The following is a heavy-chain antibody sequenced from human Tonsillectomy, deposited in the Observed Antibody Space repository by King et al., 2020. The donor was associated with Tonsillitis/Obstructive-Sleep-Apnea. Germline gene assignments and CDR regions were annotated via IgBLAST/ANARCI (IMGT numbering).Heavy chain of an antibody. J-gene: IGHJ4*02. D-gene: IGHD3-3*01. CDR3: AKIDHHNFWSGYFDY. CDR2: ISGSGDST. CDR1: GFTFNNYA. V-gene: IGHV3-23*04. Sequence: VQLVESGGGLVQPGGSLRLSCAASGFTFNNYAMGWVRQAPGKGLEWGSGISGSGDSTYYGDSVKGRFTISRDTSKNTLYLQMNSLRAEDTAVYFCAKIDHHNFWSGYFDYWGQGTLVTVSS.